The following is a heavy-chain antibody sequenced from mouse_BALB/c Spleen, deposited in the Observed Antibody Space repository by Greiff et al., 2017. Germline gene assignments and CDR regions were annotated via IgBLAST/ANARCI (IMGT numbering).Heavy chain of an antibody. CDR2: ISSGGST. Sequence: EVQRVESGGGLVKPGGSLKLSCAASGFTFSSYAMSWVRQTPEKRLAWVASISSGGSTYYPDSVKGRFTISRDNARNILYLQMSSLRSEDTAMYYCARNSGSYYFDYWGQGTTLTVSS. D-gene: IGHD4-1*01. J-gene: IGHJ2*01. V-gene: IGHV5-6-5*01. CDR3: ARNSGSYYFDY. CDR1: GFTFSSYA.